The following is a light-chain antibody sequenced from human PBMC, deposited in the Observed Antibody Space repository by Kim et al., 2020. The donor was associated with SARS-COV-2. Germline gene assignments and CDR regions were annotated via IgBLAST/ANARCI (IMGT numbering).Light chain of an antibody. J-gene: IGLJ3*02. CDR1: SGHSSNA. Sequence: ACLRGSVKLTCTLNSGHSSNAIAWHQQQPEKGPRYLMKVNTDGRHSKGDGIPDRFSGSSSGAERYLTISSLQSVDEADYYCQSWGVFGGGTKLTVL. V-gene: IGLV4-69*01. CDR2: VNTDGRH. CDR3: QSWGV.